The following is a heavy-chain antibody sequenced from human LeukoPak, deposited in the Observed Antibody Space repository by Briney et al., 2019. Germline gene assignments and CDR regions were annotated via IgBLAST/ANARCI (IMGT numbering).Heavy chain of an antibody. D-gene: IGHD6-6*01. CDR2: MNPNSGNT. J-gene: IGHJ6*02. CDR3: ARYAARPEDYYGMDV. V-gene: IGHV1-8*01. CDR1: GYTFTSYD. Sequence: ASVKVSCKASGYTFTSYDINWVRQATGQGLEWMGWMNPNSGNTGYAQKFQGRVTMTRNTSISTAYMELSSLRSEDTAAYYCARYAARPEDYYGMDVWGQGTTVTVSS.